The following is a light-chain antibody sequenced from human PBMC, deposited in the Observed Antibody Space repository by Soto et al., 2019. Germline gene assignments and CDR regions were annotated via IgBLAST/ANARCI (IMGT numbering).Light chain of an antibody. J-gene: IGKJ2*01. V-gene: IGKV3-20*01. CDR2: GAS. CDR3: QQYGDSPRYT. CDR1: QSISSSH. Sequence: EIVFTQTPGTLSLSPGERATLSCRASQSISSSHLAWYQQKPGQAPRLLLYGASSRATGIPDRFSGSGSGTDFSLTISRLEPEDFAVYYCQQYGDSPRYTFGQGTMLEIK.